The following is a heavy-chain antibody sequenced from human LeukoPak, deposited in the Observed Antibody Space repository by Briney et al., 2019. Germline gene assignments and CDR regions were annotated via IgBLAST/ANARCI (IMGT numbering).Heavy chain of an antibody. CDR3: ARGKSRGSHIDY. J-gene: IGHJ4*02. V-gene: IGHV4-38-2*02. CDR2: IYHSGST. CDR1: GYSISTDCY. Sequence: SETLSLTCTVSGYSISTDCYWGWIRQPPGKGLEWIGSIYHSGSTYYNPSLKSRVTISVDTSKNQFSLKLRSVTAADTALYYCARGKSRGSHIDYWGQGTLVTVSS. D-gene: IGHD1-26*01.